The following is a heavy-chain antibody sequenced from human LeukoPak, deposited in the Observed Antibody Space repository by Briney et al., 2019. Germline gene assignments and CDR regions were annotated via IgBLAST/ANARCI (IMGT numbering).Heavy chain of an antibody. V-gene: IGHV3-64*02. CDR3: ARGAYGDPQPPDY. D-gene: IGHD4-17*01. J-gene: IGHJ4*02. CDR1: GFTFSSYA. CDR2: ISSNGGST. Sequence: GGSLRLSCAASGFTFSSYAMHWVRQAPGKGLEYVSAISSNGGSTYYADSVKGRFTISRDNSKNTLYLQMGSLRAEDMAVYYCARGAYGDPQPPDYWGQGNLVTVSS.